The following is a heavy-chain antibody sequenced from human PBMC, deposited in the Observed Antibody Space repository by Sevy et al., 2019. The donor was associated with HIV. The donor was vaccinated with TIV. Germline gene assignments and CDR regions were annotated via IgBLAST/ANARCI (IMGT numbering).Heavy chain of an antibody. CDR2: SNPSGGYT. D-gene: IGHD6-13*01. V-gene: IGHV1-46*01. J-gene: IGHJ6*03. CDR3: ASLAAASGLDYMDV. CDR1: GYTLTSHY. Sequence: ASVKVSCKASGYTLTSHYMHWVRHAPGQGLEWMGISNPSGGYTRYAQKFQGRVIMTRDTSTSTAYMELSSLRSDDTAVYYCASLAAASGLDYMDVWGKGTTVTVSS.